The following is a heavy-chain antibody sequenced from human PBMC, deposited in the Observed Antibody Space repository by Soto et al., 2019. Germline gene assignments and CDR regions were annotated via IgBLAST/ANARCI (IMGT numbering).Heavy chain of an antibody. D-gene: IGHD6-13*01. V-gene: IGHV4-34*01. CDR3: ASMNSSSWYRDAEYFLH. CDR2: INHSGST. CDR1: GGSFSGYY. Sequence: PSETLSLTCAVYGGSFSGYYWSWIRQPPGKGLEWIGEINHSGSTNYNPSLKSRVTISVDTSKNQFSLKLSSVTAADTAVFYCASMNSSSWYRDAEYFLHCGQGTLVTVSS. J-gene: IGHJ1*01.